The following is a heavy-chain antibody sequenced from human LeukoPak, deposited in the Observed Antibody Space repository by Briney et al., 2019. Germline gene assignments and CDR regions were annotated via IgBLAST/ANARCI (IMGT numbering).Heavy chain of an antibody. CDR2: INHNGNVN. CDR3: ARGGGLDV. V-gene: IGHV3-7*03. D-gene: IGHD3-16*01. J-gene: IGHJ6*02. CDR1: GFTFSSYW. Sequence: GGSLRLSCAASGFTFSSYWMNWARQAPGKGLKWVASINHNGNVNYYVDSVKGRFTISRDNAKNSLYLQMSNLRAEDTAVYFCARGGGLDVWGQGATVTVSS.